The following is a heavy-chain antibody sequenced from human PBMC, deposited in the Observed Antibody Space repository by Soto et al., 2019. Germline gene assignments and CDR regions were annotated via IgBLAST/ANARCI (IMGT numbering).Heavy chain of an antibody. V-gene: IGHV3-7*03. CDR1: GFTFSSYW. D-gene: IGHD3-10*01. CDR2: IKQDGSEK. CDR3: ARDLRVWFGELLFDY. J-gene: IGHJ4*02. Sequence: PGGSLRLSCAASGFTFSSYWMSWVHQAPGKGLEWVANIKQDGSEKYYVDSVKGRFTISRDNAKNSLYLQMNSLRAEDTAVYYCARDLRVWFGELLFDYWGQGTLVTV.